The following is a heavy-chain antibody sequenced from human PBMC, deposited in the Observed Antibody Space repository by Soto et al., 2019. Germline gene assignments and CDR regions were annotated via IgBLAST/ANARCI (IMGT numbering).Heavy chain of an antibody. V-gene: IGHV1-18*01. D-gene: IGHD6-13*01. CDR3: ARVIAAAADFDY. CDR1: GYTFTSYG. CDR2: ISAYNRNT. J-gene: IGHJ4*02. Sequence: QVQLVQSGAEVKKPGASVKVSCKASGYTFTSYGLSWVRQAPGQGLEWMGWISAYNRNTNYAQKLQGRVTMTTDTATSKAYMELRSLRSDDTAVYCCARVIAAAADFDYWGQGTLVTVSS.